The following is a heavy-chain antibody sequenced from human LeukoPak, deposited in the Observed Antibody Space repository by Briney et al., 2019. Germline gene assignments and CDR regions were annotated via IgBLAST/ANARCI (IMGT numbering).Heavy chain of an antibody. CDR3: ARVKTRDIVVVVAATRPYYFDY. V-gene: IGHV4-59*01. CDR1: GGSISSYY. D-gene: IGHD2-15*01. Sequence: PSETLSLTCTVSGGSISSYYWTWIRQPPGKGLEWIGYVYYSGSTNYNPSLKSRVTISVDTSKNQFSLKLSSVIAADTAVYYCARVKTRDIVVVVAATRPYYFDYWGQGTLVTVSS. J-gene: IGHJ4*02. CDR2: VYYSGST.